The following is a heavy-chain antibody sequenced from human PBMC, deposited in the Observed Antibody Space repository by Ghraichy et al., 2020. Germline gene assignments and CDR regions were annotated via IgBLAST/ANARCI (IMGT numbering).Heavy chain of an antibody. CDR2: FSASSGGT. CDR1: GFTFSSSD. Sequence: LSLTCAASGFTFSSSDMSWVRQAPGKGLEWVSSFSASSGGTTYADSVKGRFSTSGDNSRNTLYLEMNSLRAEDTAVYYCAKGRSTWYFDYWGQGTLVTVSS. V-gene: IGHV3-23*01. CDR3: AKGRSTWYFDY. J-gene: IGHJ4*02.